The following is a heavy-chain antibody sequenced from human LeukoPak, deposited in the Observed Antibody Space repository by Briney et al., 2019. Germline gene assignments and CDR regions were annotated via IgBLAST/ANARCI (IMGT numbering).Heavy chain of an antibody. V-gene: IGHV3-7*03. D-gene: IGHD3-10*01. CDR1: GFTFSRYW. Sequence: GGSLRLSCMISGFTFSRYWMSGVRQAPGKGLEWVANIKQDGSQIYYVGSVRGRFTISRDNAKKLVHLQMDALRAEDTAIYYCTCAEGFGKLSFSFDYWGQGIQVTVSS. CDR2: IKQDGSQI. J-gene: IGHJ4*02. CDR3: TCAEGFGKLSFSFDY.